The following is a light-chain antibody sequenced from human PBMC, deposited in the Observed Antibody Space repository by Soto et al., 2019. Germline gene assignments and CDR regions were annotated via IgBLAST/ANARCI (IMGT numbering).Light chain of an antibody. V-gene: IGKV3-20*01. CDR3: QQYATLPRT. CDR2: GIS. CDR1: HTISSSY. J-gene: IGKJ1*01. Sequence: DIVMAQSPLSLSVTPGEPASISCRSSHTISSSYLAWYQQKPGQAPRLLIYGISSRASGIPDRFRGSGSGTDFTLTITRPEPEDSAVYYCQQYATLPRTFGQGTKVDIK.